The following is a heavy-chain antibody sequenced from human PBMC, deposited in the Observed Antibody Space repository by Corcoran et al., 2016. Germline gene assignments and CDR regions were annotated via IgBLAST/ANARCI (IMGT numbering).Heavy chain of an antibody. CDR3: ARDPPAGSLRFLEWLPTEPTDGMDV. CDR1: GGSISSSNW. D-gene: IGHD3-3*01. Sequence: QVQLQESGPGLVKPSGTLSLTCAVSGGSISSSNWWSWVRQPPGKGLEWIGEIYHSGSTNYNPSLKSRVTISVDKSKNQFSLKLSSVTAADTAVYYCARDPPAGSLRFLEWLPTEPTDGMDVWGQGTTVTVSS. J-gene: IGHJ6*02. CDR2: IYHSGST. V-gene: IGHV4-4*02.